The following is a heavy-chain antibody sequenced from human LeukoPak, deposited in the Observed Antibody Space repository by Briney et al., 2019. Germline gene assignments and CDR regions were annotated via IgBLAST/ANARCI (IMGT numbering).Heavy chain of an antibody. J-gene: IGHJ6*03. Sequence: GGSLRLSCAASGFTFSNYWMPWVRQAPGKGLVWVSRINTDGSSTSYVDSVKGRFTISRDNAKNTLYVQMNSLRAEDTAVYYCARDQWLQSDYYMDVWGKGTTVTVSS. CDR1: GFTFSNYW. V-gene: IGHV3-74*01. CDR2: INTDGSST. CDR3: ARDQWLQSDYYMDV. D-gene: IGHD5-18*01.